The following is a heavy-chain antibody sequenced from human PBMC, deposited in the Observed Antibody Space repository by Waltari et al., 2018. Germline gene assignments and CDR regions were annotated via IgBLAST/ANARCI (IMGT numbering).Heavy chain of an antibody. D-gene: IGHD1-1*01. J-gene: IGHJ3*01. V-gene: IGHV4-39*01. CDR2: MSFIGAT. CDR3: ATYIGASVGTAAFDV. Sequence: GWSGQPPGQGLEWIGTMSFIGATYSSPSLESRVTVSRDTSKNQLSLKLVSVTAADTAVYYCATYIGASVGTAAFDVWGQGTMVAVSS.